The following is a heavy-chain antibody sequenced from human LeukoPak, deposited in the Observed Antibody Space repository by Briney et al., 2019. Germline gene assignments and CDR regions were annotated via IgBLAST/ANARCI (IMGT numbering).Heavy chain of an antibody. CDR1: GGTFTSYA. CDR3: ASSLGYYDSSGYYSYYFDY. CDR2: IIPIFGTA. D-gene: IGHD3-22*01. Sequence: SGKVSCKALGGTFTSYAISWLRQAPGQGLEGMGRIIPIFGTANYAKKFQGRAPIPTDESTGTPYMNLRCLKSEDTAGNSCASSLGYYDSSGYYSYYFDYWGQGNLVTVSS. J-gene: IGHJ4*02. V-gene: IGHV1-69*05.